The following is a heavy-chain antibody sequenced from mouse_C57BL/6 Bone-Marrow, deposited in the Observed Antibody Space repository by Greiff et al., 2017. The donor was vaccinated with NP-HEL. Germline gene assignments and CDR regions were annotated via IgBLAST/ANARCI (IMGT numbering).Heavy chain of an antibody. J-gene: IGHJ4*01. D-gene: IGHD2-12*01. CDR1: GYTFTSYW. Sequence: QVQLQQPGAELVMPGASVKLSCKASGYTFTSYWMHWVKQRPGQGLEWIGEIDPSDSYTNYNQKFKGKSTLTVDKSSSTAYMQLSSLTSEDSAVYYCARSYLYYYAMDYWGQGTSVTVSS. CDR3: ARSYLYYYAMDY. V-gene: IGHV1-69*01. CDR2: IDPSDSYT.